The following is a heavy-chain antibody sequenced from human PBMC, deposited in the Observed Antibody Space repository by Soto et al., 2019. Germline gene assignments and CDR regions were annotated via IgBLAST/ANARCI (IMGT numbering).Heavy chain of an antibody. CDR2: IYYSGST. CDR1: GGSVSSSNFY. D-gene: IGHD3-16*01. CDR3: ARDLGRLGGEFDY. V-gene: IGHV4-39*07. J-gene: IGHJ4*02. Sequence: SETLSLTCTVSGGSVSSSNFYWGWVRQSPGKGLEWIGSIYYSGSTYYNPSLESRVTISVDKSKNQFSLKVISVTAADTAVYYCARDLGRLGGEFDYWGQGTLVTVSS.